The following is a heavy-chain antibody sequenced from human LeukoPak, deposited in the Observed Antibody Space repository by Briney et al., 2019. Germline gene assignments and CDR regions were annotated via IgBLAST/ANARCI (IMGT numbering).Heavy chain of an antibody. CDR2: ISYDGSNK. J-gene: IGHJ4*02. Sequence: PGGSLRLSRAASGFTFSSYAMHWVRQAPGKGLEWVAVISYDGSNKYYADSVKGRFTISRDNSKNTLYLQMNSLRAEDTAVYYCAREEHSSSLDYWGQGTLVTVSS. D-gene: IGHD6-19*01. CDR3: AREEHSSSLDY. V-gene: IGHV3-30-3*01. CDR1: GFTFSSYA.